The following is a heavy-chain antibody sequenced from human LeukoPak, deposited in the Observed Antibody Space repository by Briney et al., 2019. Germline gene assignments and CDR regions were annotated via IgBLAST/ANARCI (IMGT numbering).Heavy chain of an antibody. CDR1: GYTFISYG. D-gene: IGHD3-22*01. CDR3: ARDPTNTYYYDSSGQDFDY. V-gene: IGHV1-18*01. CDR2: MTGYNGNT. J-gene: IGHJ4*02. Sequence: SVNVSCKASGYTFISYGISWVRQAPGQGLEWMGWMTGYNGNTNYAQKLQGRVTMTTDTSTSTAYMELRSLRSDDTAVYYCARDPTNTYYYDSSGQDFDYWGQGTLVTVSS.